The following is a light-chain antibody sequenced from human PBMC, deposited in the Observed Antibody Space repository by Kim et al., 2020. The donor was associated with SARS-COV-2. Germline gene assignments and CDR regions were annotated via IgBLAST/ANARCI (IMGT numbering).Light chain of an antibody. CDR1: QSVSSY. CDR2: DAS. V-gene: IGKV3-11*01. Sequence: SLSPGERATLPCRASQSVSSYLAWYQQKPGQAPRLLIYDASNRATGIPARFSGSGSGTDFTLTISSLEPEDFAVYYGQQRSNWPLTFGGGTKLEI. J-gene: IGKJ4*01. CDR3: QQRSNWPLT.